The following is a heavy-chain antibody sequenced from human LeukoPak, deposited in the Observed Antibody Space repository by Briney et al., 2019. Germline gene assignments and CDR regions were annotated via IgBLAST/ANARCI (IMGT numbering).Heavy chain of an antibody. CDR3: ARPRVAATGFDAFDI. CDR2: ISSSSYT. V-gene: IGHV3-11*03. CDR1: GFTFSDYY. Sequence: GGSLRLSCAASGFTFSDYYMSWIRQAPGKGLEWVSYISSSSYTNYAGSVKGRFTISRDNAKNSLYLQMNSLRAEDAAVYYCARPRVAATGFDAFDIWGQGTMVTVSS. J-gene: IGHJ3*02. D-gene: IGHD6-13*01.